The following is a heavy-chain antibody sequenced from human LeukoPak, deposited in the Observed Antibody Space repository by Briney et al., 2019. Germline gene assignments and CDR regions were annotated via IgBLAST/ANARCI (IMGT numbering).Heavy chain of an antibody. CDR2: ISGSGGST. CDR1: ASTCGSDA. Sequence: PAGTMRLACAASASTCGSDAMSWVPEAPEKELEWVSAISGSGGSTYYADSVKGRFTISRDNSKNTLYLQMNSLRAEDTAVYYCAKSGVATIKRGNWFDPWGQGTLVTVSS. V-gene: IGHV3-23*01. CDR3: AKSGVATIKRGNWFDP. D-gene: IGHD5-12*01. J-gene: IGHJ5*02.